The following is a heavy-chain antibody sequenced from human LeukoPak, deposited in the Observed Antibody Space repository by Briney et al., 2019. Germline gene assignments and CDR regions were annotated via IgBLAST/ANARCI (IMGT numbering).Heavy chain of an antibody. V-gene: IGHV1-18*01. J-gene: IGHJ4*02. Sequence: GASVKVSCKASGYTFTSYGISWVRQAPGQGLEWMGWISAYNGNTNYAQKLQGRVTMTTDTSTSTAYMELRSLRSDDTAVYYCARDFGAYSSGGKGGYWGQGTLVTVSS. D-gene: IGHD6-19*01. CDR3: ARDFGAYSSGGKGGY. CDR1: GYTFTSYG. CDR2: ISAYNGNT.